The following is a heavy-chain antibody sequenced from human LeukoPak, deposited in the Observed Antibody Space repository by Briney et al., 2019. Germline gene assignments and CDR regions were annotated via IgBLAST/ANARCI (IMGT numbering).Heavy chain of an antibody. Sequence: SETLSLTCTVSGGSISSYYWSWIRQPPGKGLEWIGYIFYSGSTNYNPSLKSRVTISVDTSKNQFSLKLSSVTAADTAVYYCARGVRNVLRFLEWLGNWFDPWGQGTLVTVSS. J-gene: IGHJ5*02. D-gene: IGHD3-3*01. CDR3: ARGVRNVLRFLEWLGNWFDP. V-gene: IGHV4-59*01. CDR1: GGSISSYY. CDR2: IFYSGST.